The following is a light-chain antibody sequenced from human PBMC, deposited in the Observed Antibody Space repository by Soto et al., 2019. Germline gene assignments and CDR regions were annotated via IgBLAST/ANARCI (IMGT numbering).Light chain of an antibody. Sequence: QSVLTQPASVSGSPGQSITISCTGTSSDVGSYNLVSWYQQHPGKAPKLMIYEGSKRPSGVSNRFSGSKSGNTASLTISGLQAEDEADYYCCSYAGTDVFGSGTKGTVL. CDR1: SSDVGSYNL. CDR2: EGS. V-gene: IGLV2-23*01. J-gene: IGLJ1*01. CDR3: CSYAGTDV.